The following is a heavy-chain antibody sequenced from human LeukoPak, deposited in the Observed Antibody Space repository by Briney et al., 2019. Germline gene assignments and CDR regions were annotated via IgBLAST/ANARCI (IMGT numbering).Heavy chain of an antibody. CDR1: GFTFSIYA. CDR2: LSGNGVNK. J-gene: IGHJ4*02. V-gene: IGHV3-23*01. Sequence: GGTLRLSCAASGFTFSIYAMSWVRQAPGKGLEWVSALSGNGVNKYYADSVKGGFTIVSDNYKNTLYLQMNSMTADDTAVYYCAKASGGAIVFDYWGQGTLVTVSS. CDR3: AKASGGAIVFDY. D-gene: IGHD3-16*02.